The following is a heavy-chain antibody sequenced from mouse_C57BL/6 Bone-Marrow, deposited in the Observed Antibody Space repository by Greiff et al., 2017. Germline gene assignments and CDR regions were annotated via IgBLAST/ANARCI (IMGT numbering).Heavy chain of an antibody. V-gene: IGHV1-9*01. D-gene: IGHD1-1*01. CDR2: IYPRSGNT. CDR3: ARRGYYYGSSPRFAY. J-gene: IGHJ3*01. Sequence: VQLQQSGAELMKPGASVKLSCKATGYTFTGYWIEWVKQRPGHGLEWIGEIYPRSGNTYYNEKFKGKATLTADKSSSTAYMELRSLTSEDSAVYFCARRGYYYGSSPRFAYWGQGTLVTVSA. CDR1: GYTFTGYW.